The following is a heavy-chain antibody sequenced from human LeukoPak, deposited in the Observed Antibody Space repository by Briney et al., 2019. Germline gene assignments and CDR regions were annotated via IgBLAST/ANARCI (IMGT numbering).Heavy chain of an antibody. CDR2: ISYDGSNK. D-gene: IGHD3-10*01. CDR3: ATGRAYGSGSYYKAAFDI. CDR1: GFTFSSYA. J-gene: IGHJ3*02. Sequence: PGGSLRLSCGASGFTFSSYAMHWVRQAPGKGLEWVAVISYDGSNKYYADSVKGRFTISRDNSKNTLYLQMNSLRAEDTAVYYCATGRAYGSGSYYKAAFDIWGQGTMVTVSS. V-gene: IGHV3-30*04.